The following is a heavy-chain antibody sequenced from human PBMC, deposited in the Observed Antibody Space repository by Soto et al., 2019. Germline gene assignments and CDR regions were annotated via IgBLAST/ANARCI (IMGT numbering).Heavy chain of an antibody. CDR2: INHSGST. D-gene: IGHD6-13*01. CDR1: GGSFSGYY. Sequence: PSETLSLTCAVYGGSFSGYYWSWIRQPPGKGLEWIGEINHSGSTNYNPSLKSRVTISVDTSKNQFSLKLSSVTAADTAVYYCARSYSSSWYYYCCMDVWGQGTTVTVSS. J-gene: IGHJ6*02. CDR3: ARSYSSSWYYYCCMDV. V-gene: IGHV4-34*01.